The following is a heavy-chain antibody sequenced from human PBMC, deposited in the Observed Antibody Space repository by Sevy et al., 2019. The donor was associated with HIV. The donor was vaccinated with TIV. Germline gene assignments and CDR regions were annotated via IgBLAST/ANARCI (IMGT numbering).Heavy chain of an antibody. CDR3: ARAPAPRSIAVPVDY. Sequence: GSLRLSCAASGFTFSSYGMYWVRQAPGKGLEWVAVIWYDGSNQYYADSVKGRFTISRDNSKNTLYLQMNSLRAEDTAVYYCARAPAPRSIAVPVDYWGQGTLVTVSS. D-gene: IGHD6-19*01. CDR2: IWYDGSNQ. J-gene: IGHJ4*02. CDR1: GFTFSSYG. V-gene: IGHV3-33*01.